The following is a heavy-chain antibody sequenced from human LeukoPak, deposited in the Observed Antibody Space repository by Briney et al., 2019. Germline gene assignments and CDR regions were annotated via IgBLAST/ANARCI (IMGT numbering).Heavy chain of an antibody. J-gene: IGHJ5*02. CDR2: SYYSGST. Sequence: SETLSLTCTVSGGSISSYYWSWIRQPPGKGLEWFGNSYYSGSTNYNPSLKSRVTISVDRSRNQFSLKLTSVTAADTAVYYCARDYGNYGGWFDPWGQGTLVTVSS. V-gene: IGHV4-59*01. CDR3: ARDYGNYGGWFDP. D-gene: IGHD4-23*01. CDR1: GGSISSYY.